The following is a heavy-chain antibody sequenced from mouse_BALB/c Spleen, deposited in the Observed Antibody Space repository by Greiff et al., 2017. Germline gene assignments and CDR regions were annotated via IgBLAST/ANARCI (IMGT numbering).Heavy chain of an antibody. CDR3: TRYDGTVFDY. V-gene: IGHV6-6*02. Sequence: EVQLQQSGGGLVQPGGSMKLSCVASGFTFSNYWMNWVRQSPEKGLEWVAEIRLKSNNYATHYAESVKGRFTISRDDSKSSVYLQMNNLRAEDTGIYYCTRYDGTVFDYWGQGTTLTVSS. D-gene: IGHD2-12*01. CDR1: GFTFSNYW. CDR2: IRLKSNNYAT. J-gene: IGHJ2*01.